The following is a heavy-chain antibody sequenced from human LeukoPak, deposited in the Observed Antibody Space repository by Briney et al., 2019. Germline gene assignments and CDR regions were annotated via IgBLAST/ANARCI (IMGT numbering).Heavy chain of an antibody. CDR3: ARDIGYCSSTSCRDAFDI. CDR2: IYTSGST. Sequence: SETLSLTCTVSGGSISSGSYYWSWIRQPAGKGLEWIGRIYTSGSTNYNPSLKSRVTISVDTSKNQFSLKLSSVTAADTAVYYCARDIGYCSSTSCRDAFDIWGQGTMVTVSS. CDR1: GGSISSGSYY. D-gene: IGHD2-2*01. V-gene: IGHV4-61*02. J-gene: IGHJ3*02.